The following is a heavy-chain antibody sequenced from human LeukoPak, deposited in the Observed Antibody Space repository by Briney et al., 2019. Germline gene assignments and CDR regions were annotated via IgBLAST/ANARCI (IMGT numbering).Heavy chain of an antibody. Sequence: SETLSLTCTVSGGSISSSSYYWGWLRQPPGTGLEWIGSIYYSGSTYYNPSLKSRVSISVVTSKNQFSLKLSSVTAADTAVYYCARGPRSFDYWGQGTLVTVSS. CDR2: IYYSGST. J-gene: IGHJ4*02. CDR3: ARGPRSFDY. V-gene: IGHV4-39*07. CDR1: GGSISSSSYY.